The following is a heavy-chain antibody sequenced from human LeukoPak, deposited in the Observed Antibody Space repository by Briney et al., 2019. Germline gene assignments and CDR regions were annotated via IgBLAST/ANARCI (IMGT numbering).Heavy chain of an antibody. CDR3: ARSYGDYYFDY. J-gene: IGHJ4*02. V-gene: IGHV3-30*03. D-gene: IGHD4-17*01. Sequence: GGSLRLSCAASGFTFSSYGMHWVRQAPGKGLEWVAVISYDGSNKYYADSVKGRFTISRDNSKNTLYLQMNSLRAEDTAVYYCARSYGDYYFDYWGQGTLVTVSS. CDR1: GFTFSSYG. CDR2: ISYDGSNK.